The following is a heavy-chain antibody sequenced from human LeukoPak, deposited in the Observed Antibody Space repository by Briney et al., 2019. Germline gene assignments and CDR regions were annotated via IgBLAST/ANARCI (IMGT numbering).Heavy chain of an antibody. CDR3: ARDPVGYCSSTSCYPSAFDI. CDR1: GYTFTNYA. Sequence: ASVKVSCKASGYTFTNYAMNWVRQAPGQGLEWVGWINTNTGNPTYAQDFTGRFVFSLDTSVSTAYLQISSLKADDTAVYYCARDPVGYCSSTSCYPSAFDIWGQGTMVTVSS. D-gene: IGHD2-2*01. V-gene: IGHV7-4-1*02. J-gene: IGHJ3*02. CDR2: INTNTGNP.